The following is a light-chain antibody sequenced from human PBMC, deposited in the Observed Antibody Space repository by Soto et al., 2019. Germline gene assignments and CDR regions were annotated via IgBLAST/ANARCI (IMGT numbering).Light chain of an antibody. CDR2: GAS. Sequence: EIVLTQSPGTLPLSPGERATLSCRASQSVSSSYLAWYQQKPGQAPRLLIYGASSRATGIPDRFSGSGSGTDFTLTISSLEPEDFAVYYCQHRSNWPLTFGGGTKVDIK. CDR3: QHRSNWPLT. J-gene: IGKJ4*01. CDR1: QSVSSSY. V-gene: IGKV3D-20*02.